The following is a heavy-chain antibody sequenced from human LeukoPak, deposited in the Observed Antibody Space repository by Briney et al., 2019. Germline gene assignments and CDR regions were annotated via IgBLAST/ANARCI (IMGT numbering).Heavy chain of an antibody. V-gene: IGHV4-59*01. CDR1: GGSISSYY. CDR3: AGSYYSSFDY. J-gene: IGHJ4*02. Sequence: SETLSLTCTVSGGSISSYYWSWIRQPPGKGLEWIGYIYYSGSTNYNPSLKSRVTISVDTSKNQFSLKLSSVTAADTAVYYCAGSYYSSFDYWAREPWSPSPQ. D-gene: IGHD1-26*01. CDR2: IYYSGST.